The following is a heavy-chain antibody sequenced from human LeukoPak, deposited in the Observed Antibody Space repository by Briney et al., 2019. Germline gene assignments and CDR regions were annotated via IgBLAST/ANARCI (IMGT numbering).Heavy chain of an antibody. CDR1: GFTFDDYA. J-gene: IGHJ2*01. Sequence: PGGSLRLSCAASGFTFDDYAMHWVRQAPGKGLEWVSGISWSSGMRDYADSVKGRFTISRDNAKNSLYLQMNSLRAEDTALYYCAKGRSSTSYWYFDLWGRGTLVTVSS. CDR3: AKGRSSTSYWYFDL. CDR2: ISWSSGMR. V-gene: IGHV3-9*01. D-gene: IGHD2-2*01.